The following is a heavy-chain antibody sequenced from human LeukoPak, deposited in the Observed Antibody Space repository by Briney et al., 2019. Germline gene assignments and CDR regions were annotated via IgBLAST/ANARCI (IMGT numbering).Heavy chain of an antibody. D-gene: IGHD5-12*01. CDR2: ISYDGSNK. CDR1: GFTFSSYA. Sequence: GGSLRLSCAASGFTFSSYAMHWVRQAPGKGLEWVAVISYDGSNKYYADSVKGRFTISRDNAKNSLYLQMNSLRAEDTAVYYCARDWEGYSGYEMGGFDYWGQGTLVTVSS. V-gene: IGHV3-30-3*01. CDR3: ARDWEGYSGYEMGGFDY. J-gene: IGHJ4*02.